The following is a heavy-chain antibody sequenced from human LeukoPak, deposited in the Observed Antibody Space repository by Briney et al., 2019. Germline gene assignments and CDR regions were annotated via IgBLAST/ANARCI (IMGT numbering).Heavy chain of an antibody. V-gene: IGHV3-74*01. CDR3: ARGGPICCSGDSCYPGDY. D-gene: IGHD2-15*01. J-gene: IGHJ4*02. CDR2: INADEDRA. Sequence: QPGGSLRLSCTASGFTFSLYTMHWVRQAPGKGLVWVSHINADEDRAAYADSVKGRFTISRDNARNTLYLQMNSLRAEDTAVYYCARGGPICCSGDSCYPGDYWGQGTLVTVSS. CDR1: GFTFSLYT.